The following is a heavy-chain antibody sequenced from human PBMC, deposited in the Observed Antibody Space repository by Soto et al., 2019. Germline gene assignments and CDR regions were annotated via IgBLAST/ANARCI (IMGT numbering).Heavy chain of an antibody. CDR1: GGSFSGYY. Sequence: QVQLQQWGAGLLKPSETLSLTCAVYGGSFSGYYWSWIRQPPGKGLEWIGEINHSGSTNYNPSLKSRVTISVDTSKNQFSLKLSSATAADTAVYYCARAYRNDAFDIWGQGTMVTVSS. D-gene: IGHD4-4*01. CDR3: ARAYRNDAFDI. CDR2: INHSGST. J-gene: IGHJ3*02. V-gene: IGHV4-34*01.